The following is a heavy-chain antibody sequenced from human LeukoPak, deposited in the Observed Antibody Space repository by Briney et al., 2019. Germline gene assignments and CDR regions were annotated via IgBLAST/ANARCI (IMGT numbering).Heavy chain of an antibody. J-gene: IGHJ4*02. V-gene: IGHV3-30*02. CDR1: GFTFSSYG. D-gene: IGHD6-6*01. CDR2: IRYDGSNK. Sequence: LPGGSLRLSCAASGFTFSSYGMHWVRQAPGKGLEWVAFIRYDGSNKYYADSVKGRFTISRDNSKNTLYLQMNSLRAEDTAVYYCAKDLLPAYSSSDYWGQGTLVTVSS. CDR3: AKDLLPAYSSSDY.